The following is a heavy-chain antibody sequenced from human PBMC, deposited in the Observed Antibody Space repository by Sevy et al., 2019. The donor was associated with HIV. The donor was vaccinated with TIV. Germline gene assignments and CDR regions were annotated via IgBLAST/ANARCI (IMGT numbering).Heavy chain of an antibody. J-gene: IGHJ4*02. CDR2: FDPEDGET. CDR1: GYTLTKLA. CDR3: AITKDYYDNSGSPFDY. Sequence: ASVKVSCKVSGYTLTKLAMHWVRQAPGKGLEWMGTFDPEDGETIYAQKFQGRVTMTEDTSIDTAYMELSSLRSEDTVVFYCAITKDYYDNSGSPFDYWGQGTLVTVSS. D-gene: IGHD3-22*01. V-gene: IGHV1-24*01.